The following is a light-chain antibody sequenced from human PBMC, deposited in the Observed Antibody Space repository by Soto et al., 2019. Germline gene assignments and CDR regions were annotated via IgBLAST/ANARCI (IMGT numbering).Light chain of an antibody. V-gene: IGKV3-11*01. CDR1: QSINNY. CDR3: QHTRA. CDR2: DAL. J-gene: IGKJ5*01. Sequence: EIVLTQSPATLSLFPGERATLSCRASQSINNYLAWYQQKPGQAPRLLIDDALNRSTGIPARFSGSGSGTDFTLTISSLEPEDFAVYYCQHTRACGQGTRLEIK.